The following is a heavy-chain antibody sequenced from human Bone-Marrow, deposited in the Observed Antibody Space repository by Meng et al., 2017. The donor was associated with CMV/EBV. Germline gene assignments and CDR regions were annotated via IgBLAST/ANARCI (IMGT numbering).Heavy chain of an antibody. J-gene: IGHJ4*02. Sequence: SCAASGFTVSSNYMSWVRQGPGKGLEWVSVIYSGGSTYYADSVKGRFTISRDNSKNTLYLQMNSLRAEDTAVYYCAREGYGDYALDYWGQGTLVTVSS. CDR1: GFTVSSNY. D-gene: IGHD4-17*01. CDR3: AREGYGDYALDY. V-gene: IGHV3-66*02. CDR2: IYSGGST.